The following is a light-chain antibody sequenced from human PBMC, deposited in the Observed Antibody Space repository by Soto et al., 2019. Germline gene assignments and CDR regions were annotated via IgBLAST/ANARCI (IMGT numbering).Light chain of an antibody. CDR3: QQYYSNPLT. CDR1: QSVLYSSNNKNY. CDR2: WAS. J-gene: IGKJ4*01. Sequence: DIVMTQSPDSLAVSLGERATINCKSSQSVLYSSNNKNYLGWYQQKVGQPPKLLIYWASTRESGVPDRFSGSGSGTGFTLTISSLQAEDVAVYYCQQYYSNPLTFGGGTKVEIK. V-gene: IGKV4-1*01.